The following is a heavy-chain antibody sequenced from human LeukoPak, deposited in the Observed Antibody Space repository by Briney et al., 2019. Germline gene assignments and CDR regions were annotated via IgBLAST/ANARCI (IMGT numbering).Heavy chain of an antibody. Sequence: GGSLRLSCAASGFTVSSNYMSWVRQAPGKGLEWVSVIYSGGSTYYADSVKGRFTISRDNSKNTLYLQMNSLRAEDTAVYYCARDPTPTGYYDSSGYPDHGAFDIWGQGTMVTVSS. CDR1: GFTVSSNY. CDR3: ARDPTPTGYYDSSGYPDHGAFDI. D-gene: IGHD3-22*01. CDR2: IYSGGST. J-gene: IGHJ3*02. V-gene: IGHV3-53*01.